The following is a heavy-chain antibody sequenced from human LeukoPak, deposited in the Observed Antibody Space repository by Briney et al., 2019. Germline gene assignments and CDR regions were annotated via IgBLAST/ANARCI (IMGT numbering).Heavy chain of an antibody. Sequence: SETLSLTCAVSGGSISSSNWWSWVRQPPGKGLEWIGEIYHSGSTNYNPSLKSRVTISVDTSKNQFSLKLSSVTAADTAVYYCASTDDYGDYVSKSNAFDIWGQGTMVTVSS. J-gene: IGHJ3*02. CDR1: GGSISSSNW. CDR2: IYHSGST. V-gene: IGHV4-4*02. D-gene: IGHD4-17*01. CDR3: ASTDDYGDYVSKSNAFDI.